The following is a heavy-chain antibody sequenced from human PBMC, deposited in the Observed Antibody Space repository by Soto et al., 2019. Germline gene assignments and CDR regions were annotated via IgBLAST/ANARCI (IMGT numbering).Heavy chain of an antibody. Sequence: EVQLVESGGGLVQPGGSLRLSCAASGFTFSRYWMHWVRQAPGKGLVWVSRIDSYGSATSQVDSVEGRFTISRDNAKNTLYLQMNSLRAEDTAVYYCARGWVEGLSRQPPTDYWGQGTLVIVSS. CDR3: ARGWVEGLSRQPPTDY. J-gene: IGHJ4*02. D-gene: IGHD3-3*01. CDR2: IDSYGSAT. V-gene: IGHV3-74*01. CDR1: GFTFSRYW.